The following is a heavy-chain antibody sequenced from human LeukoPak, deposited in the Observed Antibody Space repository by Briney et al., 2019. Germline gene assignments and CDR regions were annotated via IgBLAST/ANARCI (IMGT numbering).Heavy chain of an antibody. V-gene: IGHV3-53*05. Sequence: PGGSLRLSCVVSGFTVSSNYMNWVRQAPGKGLEWVSIIYSDENTYYADAVKGRFTISRDNSKNTLYLQMNSLRAEDTAVYYCAKDDSGGAAFDYWGQGTLVTVSS. J-gene: IGHJ4*02. D-gene: IGHD4-23*01. CDR2: IYSDENT. CDR3: AKDDSGGAAFDY. CDR1: GFTVSSNY.